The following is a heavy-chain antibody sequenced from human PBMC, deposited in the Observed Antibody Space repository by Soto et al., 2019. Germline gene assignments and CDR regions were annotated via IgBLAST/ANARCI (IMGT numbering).Heavy chain of an antibody. V-gene: IGHV5-10-1*01. D-gene: IGHD3-22*01. J-gene: IGHJ4*02. CDR1: GYSFAGYW. CDR2: IDPSDSQT. CDR3: AKQIYDSDTGPNFQYYFDS. Sequence: GESLKISCKGSGYSFAGYWITWVRQKPGKGLEWMGRIDPSDSQTYYSPSFRGHVTISVTKSITTVFLQWSSLRASDSAMYYCAKQIYDSDTGPNFQYYFDSWGQGTPVTVSS.